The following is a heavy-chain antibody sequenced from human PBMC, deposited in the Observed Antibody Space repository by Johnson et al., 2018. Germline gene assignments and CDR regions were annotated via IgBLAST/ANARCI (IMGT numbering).Heavy chain of an antibody. CDR1: GFTFSNYG. CDR3: ARDFRGVMLTASRLDY. CDR2: LSYDGRNQ. Sequence: QVQLVQSGGGVVKPGNSLRLSCAASGFTFSNYGLDWVRQAPGKGLEWVTGLSYDGRNQYYIDSVRGRCTISRANSKNTLYLQMNNLRPEDTALYYCARDFRGVMLTASRLDYWGQGTLVTVSA. V-gene: IGHV3-30*03. D-gene: IGHD2-21*02. J-gene: IGHJ4*02.